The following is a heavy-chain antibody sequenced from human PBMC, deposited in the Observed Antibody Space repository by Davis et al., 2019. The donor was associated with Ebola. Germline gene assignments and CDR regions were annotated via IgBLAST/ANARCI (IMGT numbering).Heavy chain of an antibody. CDR3: ARRSIYCSGGSCINWFDP. CDR2: IDPSDSYT. D-gene: IGHD2-15*01. J-gene: IGHJ5*02. CDR1: GYSFTSYW. Sequence: GESLKISCKGSGYSFTSYWISWVRQMPGKGLEWMGRIDPSDSYTNYSPSFQGHVTISAEKSISTAYLQWSSLKASDTAMYYCARRSIYCSGGSCINWFDPWGQGTLVTVSS. V-gene: IGHV5-10-1*01.